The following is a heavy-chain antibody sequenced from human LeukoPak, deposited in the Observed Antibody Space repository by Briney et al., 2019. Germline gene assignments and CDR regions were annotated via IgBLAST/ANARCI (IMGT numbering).Heavy chain of an antibody. CDR3: ARHRDGYYAY. V-gene: IGHV4-59*01. Sequence: PSETLSLTCTVSGGSISSYYWSWIRQPPGKGLEWIGYFYYSGSTNYNPSLKSRVTISVDTSKNQFSLKLSSVTAADTAVYYCARHRDGYYAYWGQGTLVTVSS. CDR1: GGSISSYY. D-gene: IGHD5-24*01. J-gene: IGHJ4*02. CDR2: FYYSGST.